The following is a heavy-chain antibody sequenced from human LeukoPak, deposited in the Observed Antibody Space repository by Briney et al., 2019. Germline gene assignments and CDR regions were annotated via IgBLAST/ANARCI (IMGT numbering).Heavy chain of an antibody. D-gene: IGHD6-19*01. Sequence: PGGSLRLSCAASGFTFSSYAMTWVRQAPGKGLEWVSAISSRGSSTYYADSVKGRFTISRDNSKNTLYLQMNSLRAEDTAVYYCAKEAVAGTGYYYGMDVWGQGTTVTVSS. CDR3: AKEAVAGTGYYYGMDV. V-gene: IGHV3-23*01. CDR2: ISSRGSST. J-gene: IGHJ6*02. CDR1: GFTFSSYA.